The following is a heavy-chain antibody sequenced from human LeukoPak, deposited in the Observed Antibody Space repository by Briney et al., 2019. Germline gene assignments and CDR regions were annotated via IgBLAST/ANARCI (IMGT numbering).Heavy chain of an antibody. V-gene: IGHV1-46*01. CDR2: INPRRGST. CDR1: GYTFTNYL. CDR3: TREGAAEAKNFDY. D-gene: IGHD6-13*01. J-gene: IGHJ4*02. Sequence: ASVTVSCKTSGYTFTNYLIHWVRQAPGLGHEWMGIINPRRGSTRYAQKFQDRVVVTRDMSTSTVYMELSSLRSDDTAVYYCTREGAAEAKNFDYWGQGTLVTVSS.